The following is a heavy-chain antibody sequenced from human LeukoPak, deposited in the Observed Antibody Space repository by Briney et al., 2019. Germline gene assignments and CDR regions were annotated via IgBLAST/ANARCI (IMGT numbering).Heavy chain of an antibody. CDR1: GFTFSSYA. Sequence: GGSLRLSCAVSGFTFSSYAMNWVRQAPGKGPEWVSVISDSGSGTYYADPVKGRFTISRDNSKNTVYLQMNSLRAEDTAVYYCAKDQDIVVVPAASGLDYWGQGTLVTVSS. CDR2: ISDSGSGT. D-gene: IGHD2-2*01. CDR3: AKDQDIVVVPAASGLDY. J-gene: IGHJ4*02. V-gene: IGHV3-23*01.